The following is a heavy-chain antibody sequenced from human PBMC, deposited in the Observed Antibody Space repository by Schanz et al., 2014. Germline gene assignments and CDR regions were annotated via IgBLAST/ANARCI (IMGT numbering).Heavy chain of an antibody. V-gene: IGHV3-30*03. CDR3: ARPALWFGDNCFDP. CDR2: VPFDGSQK. D-gene: IGHD3-10*01. CDR1: GFTLSSYG. J-gene: IGHJ5*02. Sequence: VQLVESGGGLVQPGGSLRLSCAASGFTLSSYGMHWVRQAPGKGLEWVAFVPFDGSQKFYADSVKSRFTISRDNSKNTLYLQMNSLRAEDTAVYYCARPALWFGDNCFDPWGQGTLVTVSS.